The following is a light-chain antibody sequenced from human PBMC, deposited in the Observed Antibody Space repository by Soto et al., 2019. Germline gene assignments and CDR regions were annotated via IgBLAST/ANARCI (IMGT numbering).Light chain of an antibody. V-gene: IGLV3-21*04. CDR2: FDR. CDR3: QVWDSKGV. J-gene: IGLJ3*02. Sequence: YELTQPPSVSVAPGKTARITCGGNNIGSKGVHWYQQKPGQAPVLVIYFDRERPSGIPERFTGSNSGNTATLTISRVEAGDEADYYCQVWDSKGVFGGGTKVTVL. CDR1: NIGSKG.